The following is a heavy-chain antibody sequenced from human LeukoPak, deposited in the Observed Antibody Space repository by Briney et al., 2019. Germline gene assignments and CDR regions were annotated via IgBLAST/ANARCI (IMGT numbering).Heavy chain of an antibody. J-gene: IGHJ4*02. CDR2: INYNGDT. D-gene: IGHD3-3*02. CDR3: AGDGSPEKWYYH. Sequence: SETLSLTCTVPGDSITRNIAHWGRIRQPPGKGLEWIGTINYNGDTYYSPSLKGRVTISIDTSKKQFYLKLTSMTAADTAVYFCAGDGSPEKWYYHWGQETRVIVSA. CDR1: GDSITRNIAH. V-gene: IGHV4-39*07.